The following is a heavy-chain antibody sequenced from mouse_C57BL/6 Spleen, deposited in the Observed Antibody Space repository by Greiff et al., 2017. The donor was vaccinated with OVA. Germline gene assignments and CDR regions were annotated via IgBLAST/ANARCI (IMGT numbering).Heavy chain of an antibody. CDR2: IDPSDSYT. CDR3: ARGETRGFAY. CDR1: GYTFTSYW. V-gene: IGHV1-59*01. D-gene: IGHD3-1*01. J-gene: IGHJ3*01. Sequence: QVQLQQPGAELVRPGTSVKLSCKASGYTFTSYWMHWVKQRPGQGLEWIGVIDPSDSYTNYNQKFKGKATLTVDTSSSTAYMQLSSLTSEDSAVYYCARGETRGFAYWGQGTLVTVSA.